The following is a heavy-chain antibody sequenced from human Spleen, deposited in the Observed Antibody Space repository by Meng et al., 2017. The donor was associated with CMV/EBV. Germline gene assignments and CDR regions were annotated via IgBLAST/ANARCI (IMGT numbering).Heavy chain of an antibody. CDR2: IIPIFGTA. D-gene: IGHD6-6*01. V-gene: IGHV1-69*13. J-gene: IGHJ4*02. CDR3: ARGEVQLVLVLPLDY. Sequence: SVKVSCKASGGTFSTYAISWVRQAPGQGLEWMGGIIPIFGTATYAQKFQGRVTITADESTTTAYMELSSLRSEDTAVYYCARGEVQLVLVLPLDYWGQGTLVTVSS. CDR1: GGTFSTYA.